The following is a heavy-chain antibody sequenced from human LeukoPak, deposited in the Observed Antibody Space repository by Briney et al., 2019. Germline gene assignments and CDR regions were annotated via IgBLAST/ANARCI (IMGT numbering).Heavy chain of an antibody. D-gene: IGHD1-26*01. CDR1: GFTFSSYA. J-gene: IGHJ4*02. CDR2: ISGSGGST. CDR3: AKITRYSGSYARNYFDY. V-gene: IGHV3-23*01. Sequence: GGSLRLSCAASGFTFSSYAMSWVRQAPGKGLEWVSAISGSGGSTYYADSVKGRFTISRDSSKNTLYLQMSSLRAEDTAVYYCAKITRYSGSYARNYFDYWGQGTLVTVSS.